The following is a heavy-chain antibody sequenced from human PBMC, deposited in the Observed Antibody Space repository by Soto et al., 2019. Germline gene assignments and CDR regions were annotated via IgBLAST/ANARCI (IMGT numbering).Heavy chain of an antibody. CDR1: GYTFTKFH. J-gene: IGHJ4*02. V-gene: IGHV1-46*03. D-gene: IGHD6-19*01. Sequence: ASVKVSCKASGYTFTKFHIHWVRQAPGQGLEWMGMIDPSGGVTRDAQRFQGRITMTSDTSTSSVYMELRGLTSEDTAVYYCATVRGSWYYFDYWGQGTLVTVSS. CDR3: ATVRGSWYYFDY. CDR2: IDPSGGVT.